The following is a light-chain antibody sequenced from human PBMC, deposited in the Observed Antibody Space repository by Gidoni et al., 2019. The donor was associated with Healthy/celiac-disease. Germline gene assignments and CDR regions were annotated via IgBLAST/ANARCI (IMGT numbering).Light chain of an antibody. V-gene: IGKV1-5*03. CDR1: QSISSW. CDR2: KGS. Sequence: DIQMTQSPSTLSASVGDRVTITCRASQSISSWLAWYQQKPGKAPKLLIYKGSSLESGVPSRFSGSGSGTEFTLTISSLQPDDFATYYCQQYNSYSRTFGQGTKVE. J-gene: IGKJ1*01. CDR3: QQYNSYSRT.